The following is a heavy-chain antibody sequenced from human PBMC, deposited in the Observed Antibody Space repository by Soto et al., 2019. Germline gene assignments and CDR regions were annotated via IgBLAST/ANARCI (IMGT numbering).Heavy chain of an antibody. D-gene: IGHD4-17*01. V-gene: IGHV2-5*02. CDR3: AHAGDYDLLTFDH. Sequence: QITLKESGPTLVKPTQTLTLTCTFSGFSLSSRGVGVGWVRQPPGKALEWLALIYWDDDKRYSPSLKDRLAISKDTSSNQVVLTITNMDPGDTATYFCAHAGDYDLLTFDHWGPGTLVTVSS. CDR1: GFSLSSRGVG. CDR2: IYWDDDK. J-gene: IGHJ4*02.